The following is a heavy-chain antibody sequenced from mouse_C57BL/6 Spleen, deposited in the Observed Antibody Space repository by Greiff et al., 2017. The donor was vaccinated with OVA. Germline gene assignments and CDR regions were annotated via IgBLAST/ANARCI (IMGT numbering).Heavy chain of an antibody. CDR1: GFTFSSYG. Sequence: EVKLVESGGDLVKPGGSLKLSCAASGFTFSSYGMSWVRQTPDKRLEWVATISSGGSYTYYPDSVKGRFTISRDNAKNTLYLQMSSLKSEDTAMYYCARHRAITTVVADAMDYWGQGTSVTVSS. D-gene: IGHD1-1*01. J-gene: IGHJ4*01. CDR2: ISSGGSYT. CDR3: ARHRAITTVVADAMDY. V-gene: IGHV5-6*01.